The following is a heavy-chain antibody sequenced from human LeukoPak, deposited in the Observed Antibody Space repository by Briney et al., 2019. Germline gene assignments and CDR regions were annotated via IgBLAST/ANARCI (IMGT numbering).Heavy chain of an antibody. J-gene: IGHJ4*02. D-gene: IGHD2-2*01. CDR2: ISSSSNI. CDR1: GFTFSTYT. Sequence: GGSLRLSCAASGFTFSTYTMNWVRQAPGKGLEWVSSISSSSNIYYADSVKGRFTISRDNAMNPVYLQMNSLRVEDTAVYYCARGYQRPDYWGQGTLITVSS. V-gene: IGHV3-21*01. CDR3: ARGYQRPDY.